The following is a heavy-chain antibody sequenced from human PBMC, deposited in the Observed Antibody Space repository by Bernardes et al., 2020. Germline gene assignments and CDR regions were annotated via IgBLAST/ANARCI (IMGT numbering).Heavy chain of an antibody. J-gene: IGHJ6*04. CDR1: GDTFSSSG. D-gene: IGHD2-15*01. Sequence: ASVKVSCKASGDTFSSSGFSWVRQAPGQGLEWMGWISTYKNNTNYAQKFQGRVTMTTDTSSITAYMELRSLRSDDTAVYYCARGPLGCSAGSCPWDVWGKGTTVIVSS. V-gene: IGHV1-18*01. CDR3: ARGPLGCSAGSCPWDV. CDR2: ISTYKNNT.